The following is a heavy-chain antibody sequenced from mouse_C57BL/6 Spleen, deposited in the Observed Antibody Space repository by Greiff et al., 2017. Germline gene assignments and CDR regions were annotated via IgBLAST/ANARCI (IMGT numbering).Heavy chain of an antibody. V-gene: IGHV1-52*01. D-gene: IGHD2-1*01. Sequence: QVQLKQPGAELVRPGSSVKLSCKASGYTFTSYWMHWVKQRPIQGLEWIGNIDPSDSETHYNQKFKDKATLTVDKSSSTAYMQLSSLTSEDSAVYYCALIYYGNYDAMDYWGQGTSVTVSS. J-gene: IGHJ4*01. CDR1: GYTFTSYW. CDR3: ALIYYGNYDAMDY. CDR2: IDPSDSET.